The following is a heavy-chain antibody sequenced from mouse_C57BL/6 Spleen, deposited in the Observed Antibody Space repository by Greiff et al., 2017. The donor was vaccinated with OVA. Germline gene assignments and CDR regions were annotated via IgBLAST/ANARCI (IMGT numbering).Heavy chain of an antibody. Sequence: EVQLQQSGPELVKPGASVKIPCKASGYTFTDYNMDWVKQSHGKSLEWIGDINPNNGGTIYNQKFKGKATLTVDKSSSTAYMELRSLTSEDTAVYYCARRGLGRWYFDYWGQGTTLTVSS. CDR3: ARRGLGRWYFDY. D-gene: IGHD4-1*01. CDR1: GYTFTDYN. CDR2: INPNNGGT. V-gene: IGHV1-18*01. J-gene: IGHJ2*01.